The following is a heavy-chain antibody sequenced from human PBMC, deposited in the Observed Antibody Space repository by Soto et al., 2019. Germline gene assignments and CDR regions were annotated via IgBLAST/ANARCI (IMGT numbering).Heavy chain of an antibody. D-gene: IGHD3-10*01. CDR3: ARNREIVLLWFGESDYGMDV. Sequence: SETLSLTCTVSGGSISSYYWSWIRQPPGEGLEWIGYIYYSGSTNYSPSLKSRVTISVDTSKNQFSLKLSSVTAADTAVYYCARNREIVLLWFGESDYGMDVWGQGTTVTVSS. CDR2: IYYSGST. V-gene: IGHV4-59*01. J-gene: IGHJ6*02. CDR1: GGSISSYY.